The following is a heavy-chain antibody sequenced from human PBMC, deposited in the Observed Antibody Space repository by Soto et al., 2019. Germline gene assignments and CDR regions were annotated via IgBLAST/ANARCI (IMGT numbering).Heavy chain of an antibody. CDR1: GGSISSGGYY. Sequence: PSETLSLTCTVSGGSISSGGYYWSWIRQHPGKGPEWIGYIYYSGSTYYNPALKSRVTISADTSKNKFSLKLSSVTAADTAVYYCARDNQWLTGTNAFDIWGQGTRVTVSS. CDR3: ARDNQWLTGTNAFDI. D-gene: IGHD1-7*01. V-gene: IGHV4-31*03. J-gene: IGHJ3*02. CDR2: IYYSGST.